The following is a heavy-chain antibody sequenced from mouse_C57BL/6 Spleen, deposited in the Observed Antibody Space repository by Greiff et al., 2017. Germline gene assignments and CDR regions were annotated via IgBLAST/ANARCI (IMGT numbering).Heavy chain of an antibody. Sequence: EVQLQESEGGLVQPGSSMKLSCTASGFTFSDYYMAWVRQVPEKGLEWVANINYDGSSTYYLDSLKSRFIISRDNAKNILYLQMSSLKSEDTATYYCARDRYYYGSSYDAMDYWGQGTSVTVSS. CDR2: INYDGSST. V-gene: IGHV5-16*01. CDR1: GFTFSDYY. J-gene: IGHJ4*01. D-gene: IGHD1-1*01. CDR3: ARDRYYYGSSYDAMDY.